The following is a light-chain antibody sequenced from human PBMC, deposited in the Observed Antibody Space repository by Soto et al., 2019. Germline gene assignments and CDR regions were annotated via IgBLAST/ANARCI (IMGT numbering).Light chain of an antibody. CDR3: QQYNNWPSWT. J-gene: IGKJ5*01. V-gene: IGKV3-11*01. CDR2: DVS. Sequence: EVVLTHSPGTLSLSLGARVPIXCRASQSVGSFLAWYQQKPGQAPRLLIYDVSTGATGIPARFSGRRSGTDFTLTISRLEPEDFAVYYCQQYNNWPSWTFGQGTRLEIK. CDR1: QSVGSF.